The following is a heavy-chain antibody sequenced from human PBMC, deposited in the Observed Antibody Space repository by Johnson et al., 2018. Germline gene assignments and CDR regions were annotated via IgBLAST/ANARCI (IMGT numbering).Heavy chain of an antibody. CDR2: ISSNGGST. CDR3: ARDWVVVAATDAFDI. Sequence: VQLVQSGGVVVQPGGSLRLSCAASGFTFSSYAMHWVRQAPGKGLEYVSAISSNGGSTYYANSVKGRFTISRDNSKNRLYLQMNSLGAEDTAVYYCARDWVVVAATDAFDIWGQGTMVTVSS. J-gene: IGHJ3*02. CDR1: GFTFSSYA. V-gene: IGHV3-64*01. D-gene: IGHD2-15*01.